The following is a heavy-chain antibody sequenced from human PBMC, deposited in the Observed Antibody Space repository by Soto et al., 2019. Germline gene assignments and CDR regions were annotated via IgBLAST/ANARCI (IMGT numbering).Heavy chain of an antibody. CDR3: VSQRTSVLTQAYFDY. D-gene: IGHD2-8*01. Sequence: SETLSLTCTVSGGSVSNSNYYWGWIRQSPGKGLEWIGSVYYRGRSYSKSSVESRVTISVDTSKNQFSLNLNSVTASDTAVYYCVSQRTSVLTQAYFDYWGPGALVTVSS. J-gene: IGHJ4*02. CDR2: VYYRGRS. V-gene: IGHV4-39*01. CDR1: GGSVSNSNYY.